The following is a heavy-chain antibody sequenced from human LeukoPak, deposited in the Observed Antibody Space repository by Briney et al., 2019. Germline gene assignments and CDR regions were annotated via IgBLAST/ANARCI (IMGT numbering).Heavy chain of an antibody. Sequence: SETLSLTCTVSGYSISSGYYWGRIRQPPGKGLEWIGTIYHSGSTYYNPSLKSRVTISVDTSKNQFSLKLNSVTAADTAVYYCARENNYDCWGQGTLVTVSS. CDR1: GYSISSGYY. D-gene: IGHD2/OR15-2a*01. CDR3: ARENNYDC. J-gene: IGHJ4*02. CDR2: IYHSGST. V-gene: IGHV4-38-2*02.